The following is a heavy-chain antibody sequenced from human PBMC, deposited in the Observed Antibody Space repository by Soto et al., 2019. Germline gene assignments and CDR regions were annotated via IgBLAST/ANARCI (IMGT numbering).Heavy chain of an antibody. V-gene: IGHV4-31*03. Sequence: LTCTVSGGSISSGGYYWSWIRQHPGKGLEWIGYIYYSGSTYYNPSLKSRVTISVDTSKNQFSLKLSSVTAADTAVYYCARGAYCSSTSCYRDYYYGMDVWGQGTTVTVSS. D-gene: IGHD2-2*01. CDR3: ARGAYCSSTSCYRDYYYGMDV. J-gene: IGHJ6*02. CDR2: IYYSGST. CDR1: GGSISSGGYY.